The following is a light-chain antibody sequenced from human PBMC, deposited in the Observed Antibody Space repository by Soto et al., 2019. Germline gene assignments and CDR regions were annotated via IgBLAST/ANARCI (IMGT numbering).Light chain of an antibody. Sequence: QSVLTQPPSVSGAPGQRVTISCTGSSSNIGAGYDVHWYQQLPGTAPQLLVSGNTNRPSGVPDRFSGSKSGTSASLAITGLQAEDEADYYCHSYDSRLSAVVFGGGTKLTVL. CDR3: HSYDSRLSAVV. CDR2: GNT. CDR1: SSNIGAGYD. V-gene: IGLV1-40*01. J-gene: IGLJ2*01.